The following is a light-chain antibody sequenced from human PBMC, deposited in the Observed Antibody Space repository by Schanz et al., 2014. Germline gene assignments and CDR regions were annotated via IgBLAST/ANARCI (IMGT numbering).Light chain of an antibody. CDR3: QQRSDWPLPWT. Sequence: EIVLTQSPATLSLSPGDRATLSCRASQSVNNYLAWYQQKPGQAPRLLIYDAFNRATGIPARFSGRGSGTDFTLTISSLETEDFAVYYCQQRSDWPLPWTFGQGTKVELK. V-gene: IGKV3-11*01. J-gene: IGKJ1*01. CDR1: QSVNNY. CDR2: DAF.